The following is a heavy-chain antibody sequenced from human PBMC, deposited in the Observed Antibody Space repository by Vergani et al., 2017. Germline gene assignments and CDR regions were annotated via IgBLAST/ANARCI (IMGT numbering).Heavy chain of an antibody. CDR2: IYYSGST. V-gene: IGHV4-61*01. J-gene: IGHJ6*03. Sequence: QVQLQQWGAGLLKPSETLSLTCAVSGGSVSSGSYYWSWIRQPPGKGLEWIGYIYYSGSTNYNPSLKSRVTISVDTSKNQFSLKLSSVTAADTAVYYCARDNQAVPARYIDYYYYMDVWGKGTTVTVSS. D-gene: IGHD2-2*01. CDR3: ARDNQAVPARYIDYYYYMDV. CDR1: GGSVSSGSYY.